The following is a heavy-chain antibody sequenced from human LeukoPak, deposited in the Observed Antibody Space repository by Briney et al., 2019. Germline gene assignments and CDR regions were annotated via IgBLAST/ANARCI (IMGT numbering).Heavy chain of an antibody. Sequence: SVKVSCKASGGTFSSYAISRVRQAPGQGLEWMGRIIPILGIANYAQKFQGRVTITADKSTSTAYMELRSLRSEDTAVYYCARVPPGYYDSSGYPYYFDYWGQGTLVTVST. J-gene: IGHJ4*02. D-gene: IGHD3-22*01. CDR2: IIPILGIA. CDR3: ARVPPGYYDSSGYPYYFDY. V-gene: IGHV1-69*04. CDR1: GGTFSSYA.